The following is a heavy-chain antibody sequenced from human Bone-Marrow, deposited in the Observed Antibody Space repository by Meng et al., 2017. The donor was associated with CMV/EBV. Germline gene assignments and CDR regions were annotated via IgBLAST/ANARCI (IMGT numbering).Heavy chain of an antibody. V-gene: IGHV3-30-3*01. J-gene: IGHJ6*02. CDR3: ARDFWSGYYKNEDRYYYYYGMDV. CDR1: GFTFSSYA. D-gene: IGHD3-3*01. CDR2: ISYDGSNK. Sequence: GESLKISCAASGFTFSSYAMHWVRQAPGKGLEWVAVISYDGSNKYYADSVKGRFTISRDNSKNTLYLQMNSLRAEDTAVYYCARDFWSGYYKNEDRYYYYYGMDVWGQGTTVTVSS.